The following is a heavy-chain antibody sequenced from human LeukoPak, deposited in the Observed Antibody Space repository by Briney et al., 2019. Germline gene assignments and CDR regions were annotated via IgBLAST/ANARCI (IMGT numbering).Heavy chain of an antibody. D-gene: IGHD1-26*01. CDR1: GFTFSDYY. J-gene: IGHJ4*02. CDR2: ISNSDSTT. V-gene: IGHV3-11*01. Sequence: GGSLRLSCAASGFTFSDYYMSWIRQAPGKGLEWVSYISNSDSTTYYADSVKGRFTISRDNAKNSLYLQMNSLRAEDTALYYCAKDSEWELRYYFNYWGQGTLVTVSS. CDR3: AKDSEWELRYYFNY.